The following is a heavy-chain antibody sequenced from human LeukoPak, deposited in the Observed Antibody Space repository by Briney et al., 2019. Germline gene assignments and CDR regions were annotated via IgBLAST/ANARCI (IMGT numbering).Heavy chain of an antibody. CDR1: GFTFDDYG. D-gene: IGHD3-22*01. CDR3: ASPYDSNAFDI. V-gene: IGHV3-20*04. Sequence: GGSLRLSCAASGFTFDDYGMTWVRQAPGKGLEWVSGINWNGDTIGYADSVKGRFTISRDTSKNTLYLQMNTLRAEDTAVYYCASPYDSNAFDIWGQGTMVTVSS. J-gene: IGHJ3*02. CDR2: INWNGDTI.